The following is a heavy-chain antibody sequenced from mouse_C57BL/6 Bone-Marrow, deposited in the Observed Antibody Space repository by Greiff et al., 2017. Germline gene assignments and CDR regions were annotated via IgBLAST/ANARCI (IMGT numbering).Heavy chain of an antibody. CDR3: ARKGSPTVVACYFDY. D-gene: IGHD1-1*01. Sequence: QVQLQQPGAELVRPGSSVKLSCKASGYTFTSYWMDWVKQRPGQGLEWIGNIYPSDSETHYNQKFKDKATLTVDKSSSTAYMQLSSLTSEDSAVYYCARKGSPTVVACYFDYWGQGTTLTVSS. CDR2: IYPSDSET. V-gene: IGHV1-61*01. J-gene: IGHJ2*01. CDR1: GYTFTSYW.